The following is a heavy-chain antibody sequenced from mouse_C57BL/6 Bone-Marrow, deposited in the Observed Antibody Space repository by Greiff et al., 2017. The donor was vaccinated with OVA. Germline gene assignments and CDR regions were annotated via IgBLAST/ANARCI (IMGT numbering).Heavy chain of an antibody. Sequence: EVKLVESGGGLVKPGGSLKLSCAASGFTFSSYAMSWVRQTPEKRLEWVATISDGGSYTYYPDNVKGRFTISRDNAKNNLYLQMSHLKSEDTAMYYCARGNSWFAYWAKGLWSLSLQ. J-gene: IGHJ3*01. CDR2: ISDGGSYT. V-gene: IGHV5-4*03. CDR1: GFTFSSYA. CDR3: ARGNSWFAY.